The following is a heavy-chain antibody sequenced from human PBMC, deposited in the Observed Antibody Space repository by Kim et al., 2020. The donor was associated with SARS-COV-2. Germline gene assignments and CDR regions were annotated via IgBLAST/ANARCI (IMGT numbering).Heavy chain of an antibody. J-gene: IGHJ5*02. V-gene: IGHV4-30-2*04. D-gene: IGHD3-10*01. CDR3: AGGDTGVGWFDP. Sequence: IPSLTSRVTISVDTSKSQFSLKLGSVTAADTAVYYCAGGDTGVGWFDPWGQGTLVTVSS.